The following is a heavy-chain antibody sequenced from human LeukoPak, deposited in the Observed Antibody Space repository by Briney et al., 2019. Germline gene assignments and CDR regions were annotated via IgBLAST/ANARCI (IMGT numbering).Heavy chain of an antibody. CDR2: INHSGST. V-gene: IGHV4-34*01. CDR3: ARDPLITMIVVDGMDV. J-gene: IGHJ6*02. D-gene: IGHD3-22*01. Sequence: SETLSLTCAVYGGSFSGYYWSWIRQPPGKGLEWIGEINHSGSTNYNPSLRSRVTISVDTSKNQFSLKLSSVTAADTAVYYCARDPLITMIVVDGMDVWGQGTTVTVSS. CDR1: GGSFSGYY.